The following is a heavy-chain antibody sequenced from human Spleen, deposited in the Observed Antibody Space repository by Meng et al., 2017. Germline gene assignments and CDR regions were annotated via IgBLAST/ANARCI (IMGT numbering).Heavy chain of an antibody. CDR2: ISGSGGST. CDR3: AKDVVGDWRYDAFDI. Sequence: GGSLRLSCAASGFTFSSYAMSWVRQAPGKGLEWVSAISGSGGSTYYADSVKGRFTISRDNSKHTLYLQMNGLGAEDTAVYYCAKDVVGDWRYDAFDIWGQGTMVTVSS. V-gene: IGHV3-23*01. CDR1: GFTFSSYA. D-gene: IGHD2-21*02. J-gene: IGHJ3*02.